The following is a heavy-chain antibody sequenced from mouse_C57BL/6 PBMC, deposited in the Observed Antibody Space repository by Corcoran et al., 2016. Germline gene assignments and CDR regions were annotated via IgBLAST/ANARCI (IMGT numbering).Heavy chain of an antibody. CDR2: IYPGDGDT. CDR1: GYAFSSYW. V-gene: IGHV1-80*01. CDR3: ARSPTTVVAEAMDY. Sequence: QVQLQQSGAELVKPGASVKISCKASGYAFSSYWMNWVKQRPGKGLEWIGQIYPGDGDTNYNGKFKGKATLTADKSSSTAYMQLSSLTSEDSAVYFCARSPTTVVAEAMDYWGQGTSVTVSS. J-gene: IGHJ4*01. D-gene: IGHD1-1*01.